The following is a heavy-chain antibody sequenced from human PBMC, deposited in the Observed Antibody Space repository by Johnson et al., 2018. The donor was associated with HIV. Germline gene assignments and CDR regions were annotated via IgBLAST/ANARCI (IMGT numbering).Heavy chain of an antibody. CDR3: AKDRGSYYDSSGYLGDAFDS. CDR2: ISYDGSNK. Sequence: QMQLVESGGGVVQPGRSLRLSCAASGFTFSSYGMHWVRQAPGKGLEWVAVISYDGSNKYYADSVKGRFTISRDNSKNTLYLQMNSLRAEDTAVYYCAKDRGSYYDSSGYLGDAFDSGGQGTMVTVSS. V-gene: IGHV3-30*19. J-gene: IGHJ3*02. D-gene: IGHD3-22*01. CDR1: GFTFSSYG.